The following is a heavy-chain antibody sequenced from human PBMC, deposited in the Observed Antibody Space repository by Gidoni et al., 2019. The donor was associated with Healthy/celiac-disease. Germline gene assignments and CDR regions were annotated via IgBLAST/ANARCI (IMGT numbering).Heavy chain of an antibody. CDR2: IKQDGSEK. J-gene: IGHJ4*02. CDR1: GSTFRSSW. CDR3: ATVLRFVFDY. D-gene: IGHD3-3*01. V-gene: IGHV3-7*01. Sequence: EVQLVESGGGLVQPGGSLRLSCAASGSTFRSSWLGWARQAPGKGLEWVANIKQDGSEKYYVDSVKGRFTISRDNAKNSLYLQMNSLRAEDTAVYYCATVLRFVFDYWGQGTLVTVSS.